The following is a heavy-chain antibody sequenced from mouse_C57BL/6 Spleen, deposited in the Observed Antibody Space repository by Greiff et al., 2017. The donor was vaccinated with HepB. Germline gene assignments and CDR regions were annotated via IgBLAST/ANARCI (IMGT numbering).Heavy chain of an antibody. Sequence: EVQLQQSGAELVRPGASVKLSCTASGFNIKDYYMHWVKQRPEQGLEWIGRIDPEDGDTEYAPKVTGKVTMTADTSSNTAYLQRSSLTSEDTAVYYCTTSTTEPCGMNYWGQGTSVTVSS. CDR2: IDPEDGDT. CDR3: TTSTTEPCGMNY. J-gene: IGHJ4*01. CDR1: GFNIKDYY. D-gene: IGHD1-1*01. V-gene: IGHV14-1*01.